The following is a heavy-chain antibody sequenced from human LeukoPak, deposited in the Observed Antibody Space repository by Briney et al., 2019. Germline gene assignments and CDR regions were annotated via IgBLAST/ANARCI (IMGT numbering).Heavy chain of an antibody. CDR2: ISAYNGNT. Sequence: EASVKVSCKASGYTFTSYGISWVRQAPGQGLEWMGWISAYNGNTNYAQKLQGRVTMTTDTSTSTAYMELRSLRSDDTAVYYCARDLGGYYDSSGYRDDAFDIWGQGTMVTVSS. CDR3: ARDLGGYYDSSGYRDDAFDI. D-gene: IGHD3-22*01. J-gene: IGHJ3*02. V-gene: IGHV1-18*01. CDR1: GYTFTSYG.